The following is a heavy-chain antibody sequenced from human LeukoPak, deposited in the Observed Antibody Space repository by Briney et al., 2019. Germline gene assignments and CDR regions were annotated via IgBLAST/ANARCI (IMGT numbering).Heavy chain of an antibody. CDR2: VSGSGDRM. V-gene: IGHV3-23*01. J-gene: IGHJ4*02. CDR1: GFTSSSYA. D-gene: IGHD6-13*01. Sequence: PGGSLRLSCAAPGFTSSSYALNWVRQAPGKGLEWVATVSGSGDRMYHADSVKGRFTISRDNSKNTIYLQMNSLGAEDTALYYCAKAAAAPGFDFWGQGTLVTVSS. CDR3: AKAAAAPGFDF.